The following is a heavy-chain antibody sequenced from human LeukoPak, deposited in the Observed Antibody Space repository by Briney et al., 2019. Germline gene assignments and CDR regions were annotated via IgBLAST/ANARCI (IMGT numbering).Heavy chain of an antibody. J-gene: IGHJ6*02. CDR1: GFTFSSYG. CDR3: AKDRGLYYYVSSGYPKGSYGMDV. V-gene: IGHV3-30*18. D-gene: IGHD3-22*01. CDR2: ISYDGSNK. Sequence: GGSLRLSCAASGFTFSSYGMHWVRQAPGKGLEWVAVISYDGSNKYYADSVKGRFTISRDNSKNTLYLQMNSLRAEDTAVYYCAKDRGLYYYVSSGYPKGSYGMDVWGQGTTVTVSS.